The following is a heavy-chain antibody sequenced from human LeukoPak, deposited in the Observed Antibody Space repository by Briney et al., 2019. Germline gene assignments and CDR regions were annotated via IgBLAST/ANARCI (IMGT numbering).Heavy chain of an antibody. Sequence: GGSLRLSCAASGFTFSSYAMSWVRQAPGKGLKWVSAISGSGGSTYYADSVKGRFTISRDNSKNTLYLQMNSLRAEDTAVYYCAKDDDSSSWYAAYWGQGTLVTVSS. CDR1: GFTFSSYA. D-gene: IGHD6-13*01. J-gene: IGHJ4*02. V-gene: IGHV3-23*01. CDR2: ISGSGGST. CDR3: AKDDDSSSWYAAY.